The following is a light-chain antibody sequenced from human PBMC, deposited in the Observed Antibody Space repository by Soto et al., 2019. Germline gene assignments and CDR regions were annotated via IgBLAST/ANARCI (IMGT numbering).Light chain of an antibody. J-gene: IGKJ1*01. CDR3: QQHTHWPWT. Sequence: ETVMTQSPANLSVSPGERAALSCRASQSVSSDLAWYQQKPGQAPRLLIHGASTRATGFPARFSGSGSGTEFTLTISSLQPEDFAVYYCQQHTHWPWTFGQGTKVDIK. V-gene: IGKV3-15*01. CDR1: QSVSSD. CDR2: GAS.